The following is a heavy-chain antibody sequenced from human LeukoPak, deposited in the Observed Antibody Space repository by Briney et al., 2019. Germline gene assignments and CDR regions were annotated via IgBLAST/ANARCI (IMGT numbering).Heavy chain of an antibody. V-gene: IGHV3-20*04. CDR2: INWNGGSV. Sequence: GGSLRLSCAASGFTFSSYAMSWVRQAPGKGLEWVSGINWNGGSVGYADPVKGRFTISRDNAKNSLYLQMNSLRAEDTALYYCARGSGYYYDSSGYYEDYWGQGTLVTVSS. CDR3: ARGSGYYYDSSGYYEDY. J-gene: IGHJ4*02. CDR1: GFTFSSYA. D-gene: IGHD3-22*01.